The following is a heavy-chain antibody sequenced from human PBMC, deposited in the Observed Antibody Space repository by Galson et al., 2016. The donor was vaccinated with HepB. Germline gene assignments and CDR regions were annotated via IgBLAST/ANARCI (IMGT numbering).Heavy chain of an antibody. Sequence: SLRLSCAASGFTFTSYTMSWVRLAPGKGLEWVSTISATGGSTFYADSVKGRFIISRDDSENTLYLQVNRLGAEDTAVYFCAKYKSPYYADDASPFDVWGLGTMVTVSS. J-gene: IGHJ3*01. D-gene: IGHD3-10*01. CDR3: AKYKSPYYADDASPFDV. CDR2: ISATGGST. CDR1: GFTFTSYT. V-gene: IGHV3-23*01.